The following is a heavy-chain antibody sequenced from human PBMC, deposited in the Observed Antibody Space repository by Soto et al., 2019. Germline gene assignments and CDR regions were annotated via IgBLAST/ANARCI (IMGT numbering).Heavy chain of an antibody. V-gene: IGHV4-34*01. J-gene: IGHJ6*02. CDR2: INHSGST. CDR1: GGSFSGYY. CDR3: AREGAMVRGVLYYYYYYGMDV. D-gene: IGHD3-10*01. Sequence: SETLSLTCAVYGGSFSGYYCSWIRQPPGKGLEWIGEINHSGSTNYNPSLKSRVTISVDTSKNQFSLKLSSVTAADTAVYYCAREGAMVRGVLYYYYYYGMDVWGQGTTVTVSS.